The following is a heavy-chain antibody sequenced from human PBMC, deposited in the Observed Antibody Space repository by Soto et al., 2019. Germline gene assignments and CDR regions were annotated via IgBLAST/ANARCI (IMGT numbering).Heavy chain of an antibody. CDR3: ARYREPDAIWTIYT. D-gene: IGHD2-8*01. CDR2: SYSTGGT. CDR1: GFTLGKYT. V-gene: IGHV3-23*05. Sequence: GGSLRLSCAASGFTLGKYTMGWVRQAPGKGLEWVAESYSTGGTEYADSVKGRFTISRDNSKNTLFLQMNSLGVEDTALYYCARYREPDAIWTIYTWGQGNLVTVSS. J-gene: IGHJ5*02.